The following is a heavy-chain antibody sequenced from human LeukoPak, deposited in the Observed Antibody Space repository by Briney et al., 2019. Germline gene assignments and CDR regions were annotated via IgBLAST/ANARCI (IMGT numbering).Heavy chain of an antibody. CDR3: ARKDVSGSYWEFDY. CDR2: IYYSGST. D-gene: IGHD1-26*01. V-gene: IGHV4-39*07. CDR1: GGSISSSSYY. Sequence: SETLSLTCTVSGGSISSSSYYWGWIRQPPGKGLEWIGSIYYSGSTYYNPSLKSRVTISVDTSKNQFSLRLSSVTAADTAVYYRARKDVSGSYWEFDYWGQGTLVTVSS. J-gene: IGHJ4*02.